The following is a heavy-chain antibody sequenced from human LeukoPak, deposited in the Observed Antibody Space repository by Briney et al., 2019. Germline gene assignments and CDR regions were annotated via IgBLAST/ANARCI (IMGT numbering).Heavy chain of an antibody. CDR3: AKVGTMMEYYDFWSGSPPLVY. V-gene: IGHV3-23*01. CDR1: GFTFSSYA. D-gene: IGHD3-3*01. CDR2: ISGSGGST. J-gene: IGHJ4*02. Sequence: GGSLRLSCAASGFTFSSYAMSWVRQAPGKGLEWVSAISGSGGSTYYADSVKGRFTISRDNSKNTLYLQMNSLRAEDTAVYYCAKVGTMMEYYDFWSGSPPLVYWGQGTLVTVSS.